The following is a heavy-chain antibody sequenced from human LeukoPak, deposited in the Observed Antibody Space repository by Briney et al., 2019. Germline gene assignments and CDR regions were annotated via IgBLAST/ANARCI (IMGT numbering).Heavy chain of an antibody. CDR2: IDDGGNT. CDR1: GFTFSSYS. CDR3: ARFSRITWGDWGDAFDI. V-gene: IGHV4-34*01. Sequence: GSLRLSCAASGFTFSSYSMNWVRQAPGKGLEWIGEIDDGGNTNYNPSLISRVIVSMEKSKKQFSLVMRSVTAADTAVYYCARFSRITWGDWGDAFDIWGQGTTVIVSS. J-gene: IGHJ3*02. D-gene: IGHD2-21*02.